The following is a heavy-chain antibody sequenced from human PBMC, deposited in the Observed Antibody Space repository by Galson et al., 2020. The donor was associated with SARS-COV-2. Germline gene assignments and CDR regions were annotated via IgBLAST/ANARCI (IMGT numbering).Heavy chain of an antibody. Sequence: GGSLRLSCSASGFTFSRYALHWVRQAPGKGLEFVSTINTHGGSTYYATYAKGRLTTTRDNSKNTVYLQMGSRRIDDMGVYDCARSIPDGYGDPRDYYCMECWGQGTMLTVAS. J-gene: IGHJ6*01. V-gene: IGHV3-64*01. D-gene: IGHD4-17*01. CDR3: ARSIPDGYGDPRDYYCMEC. CDR1: GFTFSRYA. CDR2: INTHGGST.